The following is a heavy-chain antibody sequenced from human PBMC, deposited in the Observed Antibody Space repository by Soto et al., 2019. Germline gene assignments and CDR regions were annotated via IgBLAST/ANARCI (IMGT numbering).Heavy chain of an antibody. Sequence: QPGGSLRPSCAASGFTFSTYGMHWVRQAPGKGLEWVALTRSDESNKYYRDSVKGRFTISGDNSKNTVYLQMNSLRAEDTAVYYCARVFDTYYFDLWGQGTLVTVSS. CDR2: TRSDESNK. D-gene: IGHD3-10*01. CDR1: GFTFSTYG. V-gene: IGHV3-30*02. J-gene: IGHJ4*02. CDR3: ARVFDTYYFDL.